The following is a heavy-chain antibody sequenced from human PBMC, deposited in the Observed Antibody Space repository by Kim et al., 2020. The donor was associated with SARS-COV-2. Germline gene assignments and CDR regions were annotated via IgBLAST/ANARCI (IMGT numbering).Heavy chain of an antibody. CDR2: ISYDGSNK. J-gene: IGHJ4*02. D-gene: IGHD6-13*01. Sequence: GGSLRLSCAASGFTFSSYGMHWVRQAPGKGLEWVAVISYDGSNKYYADSVKGRFTISRDNSKNTLYLQMNSLRAEDTAVYYCARDKQGIAAAGIVYWGQGTLVTVSS. CDR1: GFTFSSYG. V-gene: IGHV3-33*05. CDR3: ARDKQGIAAAGIVY.